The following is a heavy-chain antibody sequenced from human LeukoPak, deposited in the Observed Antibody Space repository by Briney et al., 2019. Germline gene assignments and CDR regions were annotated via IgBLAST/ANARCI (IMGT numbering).Heavy chain of an antibody. CDR1: GGSISSGGYY. CDR2: IYYSGST. CDR3: ARARRRYSYGEYFQH. Sequence: SETPSLTCTVSGGSISSGGYYWSWIRQHPGKGLEWIGYIYYSGSTYYNPSLKSRVTISVDTSKNQFSLKLSSVTAADTAVYYCARARRRYSYGEYFQHWGQGTPVTVSS. V-gene: IGHV4-31*03. D-gene: IGHD5-18*01. J-gene: IGHJ1*01.